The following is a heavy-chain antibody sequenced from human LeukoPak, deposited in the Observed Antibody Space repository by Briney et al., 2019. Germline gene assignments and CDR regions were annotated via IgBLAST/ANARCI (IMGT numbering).Heavy chain of an antibody. D-gene: IGHD2-15*01. CDR1: GGTFSSYA. J-gene: IGHJ1*01. Sequence: GASVKVSCKASGGTFSSYAISWVRQAPGQGLEWMGGIIPIFGTANYAQKFQGRVTITTDESTSTAYMELSSLKSEDTAVYYCARGAPVVVPSDYGPGYFRLWGQGTLVTVSS. CDR2: IIPIFGTA. CDR3: ARGAPVVVPSDYGPGYFRL. V-gene: IGHV1-69*05.